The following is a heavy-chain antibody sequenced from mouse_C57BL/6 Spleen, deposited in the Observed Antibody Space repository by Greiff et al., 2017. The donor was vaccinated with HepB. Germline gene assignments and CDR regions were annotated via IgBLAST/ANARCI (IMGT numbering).Heavy chain of an antibody. CDR3: AKFITTVVATGYFDV. D-gene: IGHD1-1*01. CDR1: GYSITSGYY. V-gene: IGHV3-6*01. J-gene: IGHJ1*03. Sequence: EVKLVESGPGLVKPSQSLSLTCSVTGYSITSGYYWNWIRQFPGNKLEWMGYISYDGSNNYNPSLKNRISITRDTSKNQFFLKLNSVTTEDTATYYCAKFITTVVATGYFDVWGTGTTVTVSS. CDR2: ISYDGSN.